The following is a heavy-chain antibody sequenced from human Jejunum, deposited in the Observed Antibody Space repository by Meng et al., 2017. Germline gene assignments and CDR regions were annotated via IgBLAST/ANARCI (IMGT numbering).Heavy chain of an antibody. J-gene: IGHJ1*01. CDR2: IHYSGGT. Sequence: QGQLQESGPGLVKPAKTLSLTCTVSGGSMNSAGHYWSWIRQDPGKGLEWIGYIHYSGGTYYNPSLKSRVTISVDTSKNQFSLKLNSVSAADTAVYYCARATAGNSEYFQNWGQGTLVTVSS. CDR1: GGSMNSAGHY. CDR3: ARATAGNSEYFQN. V-gene: IGHV4-31*03. D-gene: IGHD4-23*01.